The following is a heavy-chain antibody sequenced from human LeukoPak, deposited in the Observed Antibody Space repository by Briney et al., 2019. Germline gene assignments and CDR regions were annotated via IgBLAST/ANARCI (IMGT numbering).Heavy chain of an antibody. CDR3: ARDRKGPLRFLRTGAFDI. CDR1: GFSFSSYA. Sequence: GGSLRLSCAASGFSFSSYAFHWVRQAPGKGLEYVSIVSSNGGSTYYASSVKGRFTISRDNSKNTLFLQMGSLRVEDMAVYYCARDRKGPLRFLRTGAFDIWGQGTMVTVSS. CDR2: VSSNGGST. J-gene: IGHJ3*02. D-gene: IGHD4-17*01. V-gene: IGHV3-64*01.